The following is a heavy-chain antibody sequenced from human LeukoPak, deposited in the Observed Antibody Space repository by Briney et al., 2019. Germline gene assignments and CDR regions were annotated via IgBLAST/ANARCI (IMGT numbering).Heavy chain of an antibody. J-gene: IGHJ4*02. CDR2: IDSSGGYM. CDR3: ARATRGVGSNFDY. Sequence: GGSLRLSCEASGFTFNTYSMNWARQAPGKGLERVSSIDSSGGYMFYADSVKGRFTISRDNAKNSLYLQMNSLRAEDTAVYYCARATRGVGSNFDYWGQGTLVTVSS. V-gene: IGHV3-21*01. D-gene: IGHD1-26*01. CDR1: GFTFNTYS.